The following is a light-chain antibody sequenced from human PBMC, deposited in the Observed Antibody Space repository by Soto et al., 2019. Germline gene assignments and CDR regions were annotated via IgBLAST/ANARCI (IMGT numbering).Light chain of an antibody. CDR1: QSISSW. CDR3: QQYNSYSYT. J-gene: IGKJ2*01. Sequence: DIQMTQSHSTLSASVGDRVTITCRARQSISSWLAWYQQKPGQAPKLLIYDASSLESGVPSRFSGSGSGTEFTLTISSLQPDDFATYYCQQYNSYSYTFGQGTTLEIK. CDR2: DAS. V-gene: IGKV1-5*01.